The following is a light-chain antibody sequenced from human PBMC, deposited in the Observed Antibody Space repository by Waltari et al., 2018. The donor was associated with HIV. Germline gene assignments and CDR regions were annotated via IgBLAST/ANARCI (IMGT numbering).Light chain of an antibody. Sequence: QPVLTQPPSAFGSPGQRPTIPCSGTSSNCGSIAVNWYQHLPGTAPKLLIFGNDQRPSGVPARFSGSKSGTSASLAISGLRSEDEGEYYCASWDDSLKVVVFGGGTKLTV. CDR1: SSNCGSIA. CDR3: ASWDDSLKVVV. J-gene: IGLJ2*01. CDR2: GND. V-gene: IGLV1-44*01.